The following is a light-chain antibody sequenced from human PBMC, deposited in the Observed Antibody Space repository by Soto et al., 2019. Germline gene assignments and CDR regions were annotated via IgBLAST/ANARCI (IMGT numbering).Light chain of an antibody. CDR2: EGS. CDR3: CSYAGRNTFYV. Sequence: QSVLTQPASVSASPGQSIAISCTGASSDIGSQNLVSWYQQHPGKAPKLVIYEGSKRPSGVSDRFSGSKSANTASLTISGLQAEDEADYYCCSYAGRNTFYVFGTGNKVTVL. J-gene: IGLJ1*01. CDR1: SSDIGSQNL. V-gene: IGLV2-23*03.